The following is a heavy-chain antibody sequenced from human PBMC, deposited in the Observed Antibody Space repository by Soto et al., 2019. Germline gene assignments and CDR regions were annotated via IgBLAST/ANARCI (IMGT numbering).Heavy chain of an antibody. J-gene: IGHJ4*02. Sequence: SETLSLTCAVSGGSISSSNWWSWVRQSPGKGLEWIGYIYYSGSTYYNPSLKSRVTISVDTSKNQFSLKLSSVTAADTAVYYCARSSTSANYFDYWGQGTLVTVSS. CDR2: IYYSGST. D-gene: IGHD2-2*01. CDR1: GGSISSSNW. V-gene: IGHV4-4*02. CDR3: ARSSTSANYFDY.